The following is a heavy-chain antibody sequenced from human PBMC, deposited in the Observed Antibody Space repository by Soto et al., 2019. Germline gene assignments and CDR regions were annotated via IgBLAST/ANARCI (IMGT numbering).Heavy chain of an antibody. D-gene: IGHD2-8*01. Sequence: PSETLSLTCTVSGGSISSSSYYWGWIRQPPGKGLEWIGSIYYSGSTYYNPSLKSRVTISVDTSKNQFSLKLSSVTAADTAVYYCARHDDGVADAFDIWGQGTMVTVS. CDR1: GGSISSSSYY. V-gene: IGHV4-39*01. J-gene: IGHJ3*02. CDR2: IYYSGST. CDR3: ARHDDGVADAFDI.